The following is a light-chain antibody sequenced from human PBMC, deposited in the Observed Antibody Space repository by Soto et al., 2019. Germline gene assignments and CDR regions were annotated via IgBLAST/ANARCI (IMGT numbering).Light chain of an antibody. CDR2: DVS. CDR3: TSSTSSAYV. Sequence: QSVLTQPASVSGSPGQSITISCTGTSSDVGGYNDVSWYQQHPGKAPKLMIYDVSNRPSGVSDRFSGSKSGNTASLTISGLQAQDAADYYCTSSTSSAYVFGTGTKVTVL. J-gene: IGLJ1*01. CDR1: SSDVGGYND. V-gene: IGLV2-14*03.